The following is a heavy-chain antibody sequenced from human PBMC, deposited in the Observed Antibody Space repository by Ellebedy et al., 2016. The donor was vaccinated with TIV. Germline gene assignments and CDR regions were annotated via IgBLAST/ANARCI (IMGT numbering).Heavy chain of an antibody. CDR2: INHSGST. J-gene: IGHJ5*02. D-gene: IGHD6-13*01. CDR1: GGSFSSYY. V-gene: IGHV4-34*01. Sequence: MPSETLSLTCAVYGGSFSSYYWSWIRQPPGKGLEWIGEINHSGSTNYNPSLKSRVTISVDTSKNQFSLKLSSVTAADTAVYYCASTGGSSSWFNWFDPWGQGTLVTVSS. CDR3: ASTGGSSSWFNWFDP.